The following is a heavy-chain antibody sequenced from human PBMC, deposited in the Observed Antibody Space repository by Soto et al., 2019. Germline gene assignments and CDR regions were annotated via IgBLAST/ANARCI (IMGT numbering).Heavy chain of an antibody. CDR2: ISLYSDGT. D-gene: IGHD2-2*01. V-gene: IGHV1-18*01. CDR3: ARVVPGAEDWLGP. CDR1: GYTFSNYG. J-gene: IGHJ5*02. Sequence: VASVKVSCKTSGYTFSNYGITWVRQVPGQPLEWLGWISLYSDGTNYAQKFQGRVSMTTDTSTTTAYMELRRLRSDDTAVYYCARVVPGAEDWLGPWGQGPLVTVSS.